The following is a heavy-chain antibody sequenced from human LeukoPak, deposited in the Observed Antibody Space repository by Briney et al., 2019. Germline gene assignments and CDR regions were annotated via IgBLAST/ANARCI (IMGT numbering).Heavy chain of an antibody. D-gene: IGHD2-21*02. J-gene: IGHJ6*03. CDR3: ARVTSVYYYHYYYMDV. CDR2: IYHSGST. V-gene: IGHV4-38-2*02. Sequence: SETLSLTCTASGYSISSGYYWGWIRQPPGKGLEWIGSIYHSGSTYYNPSLKSRVTISVDTSKNQFSLKLSSVTAADTAVYYCARVTSVYYYHYYYMDVWGKGTTVTVSS. CDR1: GYSISSGYY.